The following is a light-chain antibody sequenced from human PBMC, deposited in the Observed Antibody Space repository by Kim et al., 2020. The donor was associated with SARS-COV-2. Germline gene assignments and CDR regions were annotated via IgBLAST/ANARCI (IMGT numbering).Light chain of an antibody. CDR2: GAS. J-gene: IGKJ1*01. CDR3: QQYKSWPPWT. Sequence: EIVMTQSPATLSVSPGERATLSCRASQNVSSDLAWYQQRPGQAPRLLISGASTRATGVPARFSGSGSETEFTLTISSLQSEDFGVYYCQQYKSWPPWTFGQGTKVDIK. CDR1: QNVSSD. V-gene: IGKV3-15*01.